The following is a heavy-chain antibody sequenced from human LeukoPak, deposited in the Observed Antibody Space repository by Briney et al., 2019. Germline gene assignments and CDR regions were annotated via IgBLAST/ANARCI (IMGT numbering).Heavy chain of an antibody. CDR2: VFDGKTT. Sequence: SETLSLTCAVYGESLNYYYGSWIRQSPEKGLEWIGEVFDGKTTNYNPSLKSRVTISAVTSSNQFSLNLKSVTAADTAVYYCASGAWATRLHSWAQGTLVIVSS. V-gene: IGHV4-34*12. J-gene: IGHJ4*02. CDR3: ASGAWATRLHS. D-gene: IGHD5-24*01. CDR1: GESLNYYY.